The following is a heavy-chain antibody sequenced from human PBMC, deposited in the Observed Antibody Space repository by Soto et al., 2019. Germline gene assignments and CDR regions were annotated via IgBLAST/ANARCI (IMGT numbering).Heavy chain of an antibody. CDR1: GLTFSSYG. CDR3: ARVSRSGYYPKY. J-gene: IGHJ4*02. Sequence: GGSLRLSCAASGLTFSSYGIHWVRRAPGKGLEWVAVIWYDGNNKYYADSVKVRFTISRDNSKNTLYLQMNSLRAKDTAIYYFARVSRSGYYPKYWGQGTLVTVSS. CDR2: IWYDGNNK. V-gene: IGHV3-33*01. D-gene: IGHD3-3*01.